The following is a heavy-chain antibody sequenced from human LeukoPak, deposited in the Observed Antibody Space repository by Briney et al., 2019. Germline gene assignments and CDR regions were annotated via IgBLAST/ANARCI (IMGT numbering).Heavy chain of an antibody. CDR3: ARVGQGVLDI. CDR2: IIPIFGTA. D-gene: IGHD6-13*01. CDR1: GGTFSSYA. J-gene: IGHJ3*02. V-gene: IGHV1-69*13. Sequence: SVKVSCTASGGTFSSYAISWVRQAPGQGLEWMGGIIPIFGTANYAQKFQGRVTITADESTSTAYMELSSLRSEDTAVYYCARVGQGVLDIWGQGTMVTVSS.